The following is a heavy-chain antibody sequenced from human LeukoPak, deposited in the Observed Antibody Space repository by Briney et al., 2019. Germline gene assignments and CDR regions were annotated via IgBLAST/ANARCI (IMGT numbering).Heavy chain of an antibody. CDR1: GYTFTSYY. Sequence: ASVKITCKASGYTFTSYYMHWVRQAPGQGLEWMGIINPSGGSTTYAQKFQGRVTMTRDTSTSTVYMELSSLRSEDTAVYYCARGPLGVLVTAIPYYFDYWGQGTLVTVSS. CDR3: ARGPLGVLVTAIPYYFDY. CDR2: INPSGGST. D-gene: IGHD2-21*02. V-gene: IGHV1-46*01. J-gene: IGHJ4*02.